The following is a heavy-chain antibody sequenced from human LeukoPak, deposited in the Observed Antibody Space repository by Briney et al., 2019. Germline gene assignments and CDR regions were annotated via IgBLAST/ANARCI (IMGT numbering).Heavy chain of an antibody. V-gene: IGHV3-15*01. J-gene: IGHJ4*02. Sequence: GGSLRLSCAASGFTFSSYSMNWVRQAPGKGLEWVGRIKSKTDGGTTDYAAPVKGRFTISRDDPKNTLYLQMNSLKTEDTAVYYCTTTSDYGDHKRWGQGTLVTVSS. CDR1: GFTFSSYS. D-gene: IGHD4-17*01. CDR3: TTTSDYGDHKR. CDR2: IKSKTDGGTT.